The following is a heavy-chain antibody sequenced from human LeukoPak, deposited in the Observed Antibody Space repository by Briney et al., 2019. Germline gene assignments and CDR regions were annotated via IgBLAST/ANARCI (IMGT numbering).Heavy chain of an antibody. J-gene: IGHJ4*02. CDR3: AKDVYGGINFDY. Sequence: SETLSLTCAVYGGSFSGYYWSWIRQPPGKGLEWIGEINHSGSTNYNPSLKSRVTISVDTSKNQFSLKLSSVTAADTAVYYCAKDVYGGINFDYWGQGTLVTVSS. CDR2: INHSGST. D-gene: IGHD4-17*01. V-gene: IGHV4-34*01. CDR1: GGSFSGYY.